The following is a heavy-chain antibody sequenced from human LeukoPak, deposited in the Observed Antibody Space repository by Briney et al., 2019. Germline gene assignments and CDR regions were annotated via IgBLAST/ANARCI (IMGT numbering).Heavy chain of an antibody. J-gene: IGHJ4*02. Sequence: SVTVSCKASGGTFSSYTISWVRQAPGQGLEWMGRIIPILGIANYAQKFQGRVTITADKSTSTAYMELSSLRSEDTAVYYCARGGRRVYGDYSDYWGQGTLVTVSS. V-gene: IGHV1-69*02. D-gene: IGHD4-17*01. CDR2: IIPILGIA. CDR3: ARGGRRVYGDYSDY. CDR1: GGTFSSYT.